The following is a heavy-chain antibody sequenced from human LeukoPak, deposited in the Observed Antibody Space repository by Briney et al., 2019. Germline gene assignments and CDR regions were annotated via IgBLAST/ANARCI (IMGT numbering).Heavy chain of an antibody. Sequence: GGSLRLSCAASGFAASGFTFSTFGMHWVPQAPGKGLEWGAVISYDGSNKYYADSVNGRFTISRDNSKNTLYLQMNSLRAEDTAVYYCAKEGAYYYDSSGYFDYWGQGTLVTVSS. D-gene: IGHD3-22*01. J-gene: IGHJ4*02. CDR3: AKEGAYYYDSSGYFDY. CDR1: GFAASGFTFSTFG. V-gene: IGHV3-30*18. CDR2: ISYDGSNK.